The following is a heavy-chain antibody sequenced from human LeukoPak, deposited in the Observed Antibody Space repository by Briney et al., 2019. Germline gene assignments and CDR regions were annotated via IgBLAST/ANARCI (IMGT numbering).Heavy chain of an antibody. CDR3: AREATVTTDWFDP. CDR2: IYYSGST. CDR1: GGSISSGGYY. D-gene: IGHD4-11*01. Sequence: SETLSLTCTVSGGSISSGGYYWSWIRQHPGKGLEWIGNIYYSGSTYYNPSLKSRVTISVDTSKNQFSLKLSSVTAAGTAVYYCAREATVTTDWFDPWGQGTLVTVSS. V-gene: IGHV4-31*03. J-gene: IGHJ5*02.